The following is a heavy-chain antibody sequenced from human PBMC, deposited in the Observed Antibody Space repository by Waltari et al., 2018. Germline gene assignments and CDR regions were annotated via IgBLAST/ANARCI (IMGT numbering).Heavy chain of an antibody. J-gene: IGHJ5*02. V-gene: IGHV4-39*01. D-gene: IGHD5-12*01. CDR1: GGSIRSSRYY. Sequence: QLQLQESGPGLVKPSETLSPTCSVSGGSIRSSRYYWGWIRQSPVKGLEWIGSIYYSGGIYYNPTLQSRVTISGDTSKNQFSLNLSSVTAADTAVYYCARHWKRNGYRFDPWGQGTRVNVSS. CDR2: IYYSGGI. CDR3: ARHWKRNGYRFDP.